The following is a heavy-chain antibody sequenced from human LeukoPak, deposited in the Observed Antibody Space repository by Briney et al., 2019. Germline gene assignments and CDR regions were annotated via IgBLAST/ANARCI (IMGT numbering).Heavy chain of an antibody. Sequence: SQTLSLTCAISGDSVSSNSAAWNWIRQSPSRGLEWLGSTYYRSKWYNDYAVSVKSRITINPDTSKNQFSLQLNSVTPEDTAVYYCARDPYLGSSWYGYYYGMDVWGQGTTVTVSS. CDR2: TYYRSKWYN. CDR3: ARDPYLGSSWYGYYYGMDV. V-gene: IGHV6-1*01. J-gene: IGHJ6*02. CDR1: GDSVSSNSAA. D-gene: IGHD6-13*01.